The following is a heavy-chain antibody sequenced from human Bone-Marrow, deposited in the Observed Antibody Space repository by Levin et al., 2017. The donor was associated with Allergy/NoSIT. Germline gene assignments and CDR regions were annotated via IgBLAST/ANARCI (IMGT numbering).Heavy chain of an antibody. J-gene: IGHJ5*02. D-gene: IGHD2-15*01. V-gene: IGHV3-33*01. CDR3: ARDPKYCSGGSGRGEGRFSLRAYNWFDP. CDR1: GFTFSSYG. Sequence: PGGSLRLSCAASGFTFSSYGMHWVRQAPGKGLEWVAVIWYDGSNKYYADSVKGRFTISRDNSKNTLYLQMNSLRAEDTAVYYCARDPKYCSGGSGRGEGRFSLRAYNWFDPWGQGTLVTVSS. CDR2: IWYDGSNK.